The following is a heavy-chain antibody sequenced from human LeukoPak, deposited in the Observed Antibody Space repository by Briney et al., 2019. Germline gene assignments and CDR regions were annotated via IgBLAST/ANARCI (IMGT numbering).Heavy chain of an antibody. CDR3: ADGGTAAGTHSSFY. CDR1: GFTFSSYS. D-gene: IGHD6-13*01. CDR2: ISSGSSYK. V-gene: IGHV3-21*01. J-gene: IGHJ4*02. Sequence: GGSLRLSCAASGFTFSSYSMNWVRQAPGKGLEWVSSISSGSSYKYYADSVKGRFTISRDNAKNSLYLQMNSLRAEDTAVYYCADGGTAAGTHSSFYWGQGTLVTVSS.